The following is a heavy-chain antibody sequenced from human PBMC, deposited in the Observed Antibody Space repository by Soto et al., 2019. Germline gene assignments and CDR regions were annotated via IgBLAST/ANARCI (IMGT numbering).Heavy chain of an antibody. CDR1: GGSISSYY. CDR3: ARHGGLLWFGDLLSWFDN. CDR2: IYYSGST. J-gene: IGHJ5*02. V-gene: IGHV4-59*08. Sequence: SETLSLTCTVSGGSISSYYWSWIRQPPGKGLEWIGYIYYSGSTNYSPSLKSRVTISVDTSRNQFSLKLRSVTTADTAVYYCARHGGLLWFGDLLSWFDNWGQGTLVTV. D-gene: IGHD3-10*01.